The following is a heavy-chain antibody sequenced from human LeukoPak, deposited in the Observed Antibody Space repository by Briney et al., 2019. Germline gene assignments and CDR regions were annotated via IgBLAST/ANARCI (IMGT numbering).Heavy chain of an antibody. CDR3: ATGSGLWSPDY. D-gene: IGHD5-18*01. CDR2: INTDGSGT. V-gene: IGHV3-74*01. CDR1: GFTFSSNW. Sequence: GGSLRLSCAASGFTFSSNWMHWIRQAPGKGPVWVSRINTDGSGTSYADSVKGRFTISRDNAKNRLYVQMNSLRAEDTAVYYCATGSGLWSPDYWGQGTLVTVSS. J-gene: IGHJ4*02.